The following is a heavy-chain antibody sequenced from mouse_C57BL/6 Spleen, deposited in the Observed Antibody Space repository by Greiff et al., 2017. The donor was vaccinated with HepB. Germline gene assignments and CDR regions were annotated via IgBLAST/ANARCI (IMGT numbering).Heavy chain of an antibody. CDR2: ISDGGSYT. V-gene: IGHV5-4*03. D-gene: IGHD1-1*01. CDR1: GFTFSSYA. Sequence: EVMLVESGGGLVKPGGSLKLSCAASGFTFSSYAMSWVRQTPEKRLEWVATISDGGSYTYYPDNVKGRFTISRDNAKNNLYLQMSHLKSEDTAMYYCARCRYGSSYYAMDYWGQGTSVTVSS. J-gene: IGHJ4*01. CDR3: ARCRYGSSYYAMDY.